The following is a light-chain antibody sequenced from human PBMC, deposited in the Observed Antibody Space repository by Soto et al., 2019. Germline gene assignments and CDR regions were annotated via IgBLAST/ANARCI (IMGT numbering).Light chain of an antibody. CDR1: QDSSKD. CDR3: LQDYNDPPT. Sequence: AIQMTQSPSSLSASVGDRVTITCRASQDSSKDLGWFQQKPGKASQLLIYSASTLQSGVPSRFSGSGSGTDFTLTIISLQPEDFATAYGLQDYNDPPTVGQGTKVEIK. V-gene: IGKV1-6*01. CDR2: SAS. J-gene: IGKJ1*01.